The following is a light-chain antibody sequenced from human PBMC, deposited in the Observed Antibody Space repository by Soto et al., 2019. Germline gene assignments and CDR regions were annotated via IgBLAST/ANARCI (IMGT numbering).Light chain of an antibody. V-gene: IGKV4-1*01. CDR3: QQYYGTPYT. Sequence: DIVMTQSPDSLAVSLGERATINCKSSQSLLYNSNNKNYVAWYQQKPGQPPKLLIYSASTRESGVPDRFSGSGSGTDFTLPISSLQAEDVAVYYCQQYYGTPYTFGQGTRLEIK. J-gene: IGKJ2*01. CDR2: SAS. CDR1: QSLLYNSNNKNY.